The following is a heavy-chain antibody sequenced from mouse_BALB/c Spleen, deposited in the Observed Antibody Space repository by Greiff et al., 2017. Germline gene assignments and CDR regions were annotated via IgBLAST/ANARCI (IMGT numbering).Heavy chain of an antibody. CDR3: ARSKYGNYVFDY. J-gene: IGHJ2*01. CDR2: ISYSGST. V-gene: IGHV3-2*02. D-gene: IGHD2-10*02. Sequence: EVKVEESGPGLVKPSQSLSLTCTVTGYSITSDYAWNWIRQFPGNKLEWMGYISYSGSTSYNPSLKSRISITRDTSKNQFFLQLNSVTTEDTATYYCARSKYGNYVFDYWGQGTTLTVSS. CDR1: GYSITSDYA.